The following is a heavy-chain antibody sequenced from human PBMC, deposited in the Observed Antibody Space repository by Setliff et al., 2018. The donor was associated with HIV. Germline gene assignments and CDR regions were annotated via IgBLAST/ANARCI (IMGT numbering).Heavy chain of an antibody. J-gene: IGHJ5*02. Sequence: SETLSLTCTVSGGSIRSYYWSWIRQSPGKGLEWIGYVFYNGDTAYNPSLKSRLTISVDTYKSQFPLKLTSVTAADTAVYYCARKGNVGGWFDPWGQGTLVTVSS. CDR3: ARKGNVGGWFDP. D-gene: IGHD3-16*01. V-gene: IGHV4-59*01. CDR2: VFYNGDT. CDR1: GGSIRSYY.